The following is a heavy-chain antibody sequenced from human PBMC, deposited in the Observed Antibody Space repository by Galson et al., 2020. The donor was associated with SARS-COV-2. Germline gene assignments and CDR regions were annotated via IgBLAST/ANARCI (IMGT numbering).Heavy chain of an antibody. CDR3: VRDTGYCSGGRCFPGGMDV. CDR2: ISNSNSYI. J-gene: IGHJ6*02. D-gene: IGHD2-15*01. V-gene: IGHV3-21*01. CDR1: GFTFSSYT. Sequence: GGSLRLSCAASGFTFSSYTMNWVRQAPGKGLEWVSFISNSNSYIQYADSLKGRITISRDNAKNALYLQMNTLRAEDTAVYYCVRDTGYCSGGRCFPGGMDVWGQGTMVTVSS.